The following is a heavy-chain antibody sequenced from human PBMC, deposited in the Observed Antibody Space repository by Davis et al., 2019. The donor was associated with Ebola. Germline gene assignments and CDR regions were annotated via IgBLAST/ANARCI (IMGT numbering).Heavy chain of an antibody. V-gene: IGHV3-33*01. CDR1: GFTFSSYG. J-gene: IGHJ4*02. CDR3: ARGPSFLVS. D-gene: IGHD2/OR15-2a*01. CDR2: IWYDGSNK. Sequence: GESLKISCAASGFTFSSYGMHWVRQAPGKGLEWVAVIWYDGSNKYYADSVKGRFTISRDNSKNTLYLQMNSLRAEDTAVYYCARGPSFLVSWGQGTLVTVSS.